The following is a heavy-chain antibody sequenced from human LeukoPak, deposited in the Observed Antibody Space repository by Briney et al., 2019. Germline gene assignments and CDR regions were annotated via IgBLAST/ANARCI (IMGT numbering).Heavy chain of an antibody. CDR2: IYYSGST. V-gene: IGHV4-31*03. CDR1: GGSISSSSYH. Sequence: SETLSLTCTVSGGSISSSSYHWGWIRQPPGKGLEWIGYIYYSGSTSYNPSLQSRVTISVDTSKNQFSLKLSSVTAADTAVYYCARVPGAVAGPEQYYFDYWGQGSLVTVSS. D-gene: IGHD6-19*01. CDR3: ARVPGAVAGPEQYYFDY. J-gene: IGHJ4*02.